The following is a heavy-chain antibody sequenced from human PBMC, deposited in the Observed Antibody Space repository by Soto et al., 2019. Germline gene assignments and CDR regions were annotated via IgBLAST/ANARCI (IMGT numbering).Heavy chain of an antibody. CDR1: GGSFSGYY. CDR3: VTVRGVTGWFDP. D-gene: IGHD3-10*01. CDR2: INHSGST. V-gene: IGHV4-34*01. J-gene: IGHJ5*02. Sequence: SETLSLTCAVYGGSFSGYYWSWIRQPPGKGLEWIGEINHSGSTNYNPSLKSRVTISVDTSKNQFSLKLSSVTAADTAVYYCVTVRGVTGWFDPWGQGTLVTVSS.